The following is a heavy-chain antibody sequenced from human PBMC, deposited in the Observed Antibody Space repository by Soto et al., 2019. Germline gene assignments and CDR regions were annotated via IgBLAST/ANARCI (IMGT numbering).Heavy chain of an antibody. D-gene: IGHD2-15*01. V-gene: IGHV4-61*01. Sequence: QVQLQESGPGLVKPSETLSLTCTVSGGSVSSGSYYWSWIRQPPGKGLEWIGYIYYSGSTNYNPSLTSRVTISVDPSTHQSSLQLSSVTAADTAVYYCARGSGPNDAFDIWGQGTMVTVSS. CDR1: GGSVSSGSYY. CDR3: ARGSGPNDAFDI. J-gene: IGHJ3*02. CDR2: IYYSGST.